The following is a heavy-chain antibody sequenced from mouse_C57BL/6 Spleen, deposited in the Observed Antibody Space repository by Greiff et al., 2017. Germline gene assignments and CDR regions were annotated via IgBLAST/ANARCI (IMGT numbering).Heavy chain of an antibody. D-gene: IGHD2-4*01. CDR2: INPGSGST. J-gene: IGHJ3*01. Sequence: QVQLKQSGAELVRPGTSVKVSCKASGYAFTNYLIEWVKQRPGQGLEWIGVINPGSGSTNYNEKFKGKATLTADKSSSTAYMQLSSLTSEDSAVYFCARGVYYDYDGFAYWGQGTLVTVAA. CDR3: ARGVYYDYDGFAY. CDR1: GYAFTNYL. V-gene: IGHV1-54*01.